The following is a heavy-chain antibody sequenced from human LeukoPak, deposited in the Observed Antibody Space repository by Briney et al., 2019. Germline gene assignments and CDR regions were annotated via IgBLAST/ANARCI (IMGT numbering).Heavy chain of an antibody. CDR3: ARMSPYQLLSDY. V-gene: IGHV3-30*02. Sequence: GGSLRLSCAASGFTFSSYGMHWVRQAPGKGLEWVAFIRYDGSNKYYADSVKGRFTISRDNSKNTLYLQMNSLRAEDTAVYYCARMSPYQLLSDYWGQGTLVTVSS. CDR2: IRYDGSNK. J-gene: IGHJ4*02. D-gene: IGHD2-2*01. CDR1: GFTFSSYG.